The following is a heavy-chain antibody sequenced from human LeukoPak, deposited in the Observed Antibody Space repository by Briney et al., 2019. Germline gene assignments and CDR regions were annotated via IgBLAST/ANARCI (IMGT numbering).Heavy chain of an antibody. D-gene: IGHD6-6*01. CDR1: GYSFTSYW. V-gene: IGHV5-51*01. J-gene: IGHJ6*03. Sequence: GESLKISCKGSGYSFTSYWIGWVRQMPGKGLEWMGIIYPGDSDTRYSPSFQGQVTISADKSISTAYLQWSSLKASDTAMYYCARYRREYSNYYYYMDVWGKGTTVTVSS. CDR3: ARYRREYSNYYYYMDV. CDR2: IYPGDSDT.